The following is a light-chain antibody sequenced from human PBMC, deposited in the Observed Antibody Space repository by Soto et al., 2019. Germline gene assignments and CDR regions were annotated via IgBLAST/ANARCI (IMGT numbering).Light chain of an antibody. CDR1: SSNIGGNP. Sequence: QSVLTQPPSASGTPGQRVTISCSGSSSNIGGNPVNWYQQLPATAPKLLIYNNNERPSGVPDRFSGYKSGTSASLAISGLQSADEADYYCAAWDDSMTSRYVFGTGNKVTVL. J-gene: IGLJ1*01. CDR2: NNN. V-gene: IGLV1-44*01. CDR3: AAWDDSMTSRYV.